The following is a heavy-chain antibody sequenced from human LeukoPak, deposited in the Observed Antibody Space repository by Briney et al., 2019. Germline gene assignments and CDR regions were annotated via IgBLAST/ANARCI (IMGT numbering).Heavy chain of an antibody. CDR1: GFSFSTYA. Sequence: GGSLRLSCAASGFSFSTYAINWVRQAPGKGLEWVSTFTGGGGTGTYYADSVRGRFTVSRDNSKNTLYLQMDSLRVEDTAVYFCASRYCTGVNCFAASYMCMDVWGKGTTVTVSS. V-gene: IGHV3-23*01. D-gene: IGHD2-8*02. CDR3: ASRYCTGVNCFAASYMCMDV. CDR2: FTGGGGTGT. J-gene: IGHJ6*03.